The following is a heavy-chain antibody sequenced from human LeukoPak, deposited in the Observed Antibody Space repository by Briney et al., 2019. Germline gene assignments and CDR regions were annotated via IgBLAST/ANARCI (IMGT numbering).Heavy chain of an antibody. CDR1: GHTFTTYY. D-gene: IGHD2-15*01. CDR3: AADCSGGSCYPKEGNDAFDI. J-gene: IGHJ3*02. Sequence: GASVSVSDTASGHTFTTYYMHWGRQAPGQGREGRGIINPSGGSTSYAQKFQGRVTITSDMSTSTAYMELSSLRSEDTAVYYCAADCSGGSCYPKEGNDAFDIWGQGTMVTVSS. CDR2: INPSGGST. V-gene: IGHV1-46*01.